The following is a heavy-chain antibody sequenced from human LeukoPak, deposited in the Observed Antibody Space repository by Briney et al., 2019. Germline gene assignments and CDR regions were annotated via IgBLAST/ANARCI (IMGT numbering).Heavy chain of an antibody. CDR2: IYYSGNT. Sequence: SETLSLTCTVSGVSISSSNSYWGWIRQPPGKGLEWIGSIYYSGNTYYNASLKSQVSISIDTSKNQFSLKLSSVTAADTAVYYCARVGYDFWSGYSDAFDIWGQGTMVTVSS. V-gene: IGHV4-39*01. CDR3: ARVGYDFWSGYSDAFDI. CDR1: GVSISSSNSY. D-gene: IGHD3-3*01. J-gene: IGHJ3*02.